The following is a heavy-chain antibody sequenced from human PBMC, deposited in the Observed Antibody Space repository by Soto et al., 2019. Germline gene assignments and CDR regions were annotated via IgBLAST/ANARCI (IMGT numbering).Heavy chain of an antibody. J-gene: IGHJ6*02. V-gene: IGHV1-69*06. CDR1: GGTFSSYA. D-gene: IGHD2-2*01. Sequence: QVQLVQSGAEVKKPGSSVKVSCKASGGTFSSYAISWVRQAPGQGLEWMGGIIPIFGTANYAQKFQGRVTITADKPTSTAYMELSSLRSEDTAVYYCASSPDIVLVPSAIGHYYYGMDVWGQGTTVTVSS. CDR2: IIPIFGTA. CDR3: ASSPDIVLVPSAIGHYYYGMDV.